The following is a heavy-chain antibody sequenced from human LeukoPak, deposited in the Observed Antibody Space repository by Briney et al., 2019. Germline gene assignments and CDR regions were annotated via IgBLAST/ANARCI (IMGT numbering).Heavy chain of an antibody. J-gene: IGHJ3*02. CDR2: IYSGGST. V-gene: IGHV3-53*01. Sequence: PGGSLRLSCAASGFTVSSNYMSWVRQAPGKGLEWVSVIYSGGSTYYADSVKGRFTISRDNSKNTLYLQMNSLRAEDTAVYYCAITYYYDSSPRGGSAFDIWGQGTMVTVSS. D-gene: IGHD3-22*01. CDR3: AITYYYDSSPRGGSAFDI. CDR1: GFTVSSNY.